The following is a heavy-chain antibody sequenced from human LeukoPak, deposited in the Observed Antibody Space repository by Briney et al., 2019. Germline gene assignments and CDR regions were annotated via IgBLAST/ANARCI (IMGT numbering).Heavy chain of an antibody. CDR2: ISYDGSNK. D-gene: IGHD1-26*01. J-gene: IGHJ4*02. Sequence: GGSLRLSCAASGFTFSSYAMHWVRQAPGKGLEWVAVISYDGSNKYYADSVKGRFTISRDNSKNTLYLQMNSLRAEDTAVYYCAREKSGGRYYLTDYWGQGTLVTVSS. CDR1: GFTFSSYA. CDR3: AREKSGGRYYLTDY. V-gene: IGHV3-30-3*01.